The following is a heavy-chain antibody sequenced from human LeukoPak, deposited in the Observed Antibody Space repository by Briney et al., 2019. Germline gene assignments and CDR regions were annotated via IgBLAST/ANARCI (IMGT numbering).Heavy chain of an antibody. D-gene: IGHD3-10*01. J-gene: IGHJ4*02. CDR1: GGSFSGYY. Sequence: SETLSLTCAVSGGSFSGYYWSWIRQPPGKGLEWIGEINHSGSTNYNPSLKSRVTISVDTSKNQFSLKLSSVTAADTAVYYCARGGYYGSADYWGQGTLVTVSS. CDR3: ARGGYYGSADY. CDR2: INHSGST. V-gene: IGHV4-34*01.